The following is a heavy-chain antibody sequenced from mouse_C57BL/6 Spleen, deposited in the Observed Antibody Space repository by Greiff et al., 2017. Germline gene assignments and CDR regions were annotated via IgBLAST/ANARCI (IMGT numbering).Heavy chain of an antibody. CDR2: IYPGDGDT. V-gene: IGHV1-80*01. Sequence: QVHVKQSGAELVKPGASVKISCKASGYAFSSYWMNWVKQRPGKGLEWIGQIYPGDGDTNYNGKFKGKATLTADKSSSTAYMQLSSLTSEDSAVYFCAREGITTVVEDAMDYWGQGTSVTVSS. CDR1: GYAFSSYW. CDR3: AREGITTVVEDAMDY. J-gene: IGHJ4*01. D-gene: IGHD1-1*01.